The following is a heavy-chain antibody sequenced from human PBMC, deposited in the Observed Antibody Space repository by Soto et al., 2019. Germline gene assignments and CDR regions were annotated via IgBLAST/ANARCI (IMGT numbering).Heavy chain of an antibody. D-gene: IGHD3-3*01. CDR3: AKTVFGPDSHGAGPPPGWFDP. CDR2: ISYDGSNK. J-gene: IGHJ5*02. Sequence: QVQLVESGGGVVQPGRSLRLSCAASGFTFSSYGMHWVRQAPGKGLEWVAVISYDGSNKYYADSVKGRFTISRDNSKNTLYLQMNSLRAEDTAVYYCAKTVFGPDSHGAGPPPGWFDPWGQGTLVTVSS. V-gene: IGHV3-30*18. CDR1: GFTFSSYG.